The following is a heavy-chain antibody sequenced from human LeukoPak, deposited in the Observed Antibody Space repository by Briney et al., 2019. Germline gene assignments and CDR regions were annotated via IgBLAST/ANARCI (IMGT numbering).Heavy chain of an antibody. J-gene: IGHJ6*02. V-gene: IGHV3-23*01. Sequence: GGSLRLSCAASGFTFDDYAMHWVRQAPGNGLEWVSAISGSGGSTHYADSVKGRFTISRDNSKNTLYLQMNSLRAEDTAVYYCAKAVGPPLTSNWNGFYHGMDVWGQGTTVTVSS. CDR3: AKAVGPPLTSNWNGFYHGMDV. CDR2: ISGSGGST. D-gene: IGHD1-1*01. CDR1: GFTFDDYA.